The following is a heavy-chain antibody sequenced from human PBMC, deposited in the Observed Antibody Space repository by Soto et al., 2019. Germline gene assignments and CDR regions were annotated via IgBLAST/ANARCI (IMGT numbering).Heavy chain of an antibody. D-gene: IGHD2-8*01. J-gene: IGHJ6*03. CDR1: GGTFSSYT. Sequence: QVQLVQSGAEVKKPGSSVKVSCKASGGTFSSYTISWVRQAPGQGLEWMGRIIPILGIANYAQKFQGRVTITADKSTSTAYMELSSLRSEDTAVYYCARNPPPSPADLNGYLDVWGKGTTVTVSS. CDR3: ARNPPPSPADLNGYLDV. V-gene: IGHV1-69*02. CDR2: IIPILGIA.